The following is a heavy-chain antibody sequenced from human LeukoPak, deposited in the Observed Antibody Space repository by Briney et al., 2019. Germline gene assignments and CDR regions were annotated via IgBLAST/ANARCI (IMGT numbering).Heavy chain of an antibody. V-gene: IGHV1-18*01. D-gene: IGHD4-17*01. Sequence: LWASVKVSCKASGYTFTSYGISWVRQAPGQGLEWMGWISAYNGNTNYAQKLQGRVTMTKSTSISTAYMELSDLESEDTAVYYCARTPPDYGIDYWGQGTLVTVSS. CDR1: GYTFTSYG. CDR2: ISAYNGNT. CDR3: ARTPPDYGIDY. J-gene: IGHJ4*02.